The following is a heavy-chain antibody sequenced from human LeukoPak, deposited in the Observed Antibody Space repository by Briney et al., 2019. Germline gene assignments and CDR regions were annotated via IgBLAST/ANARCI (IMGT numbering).Heavy chain of an antibody. CDR1: VYTFTSYG. CDR2: ISAYNGNT. V-gene: IGHV1-18*01. CDR3: ARDYYDSSGYFGFYYGMDV. D-gene: IGHD3-22*01. Sequence: ASVKVSCKASVYTFTSYGISWVRQAPGQGLEWMGWISAYNGNTNYAQKLQGRVTMTTDTSTSTAYMELRSLRSDDTAVYYCARDYYDSSGYFGFYYGMDVWGQGTTVTVSS. J-gene: IGHJ6*02.